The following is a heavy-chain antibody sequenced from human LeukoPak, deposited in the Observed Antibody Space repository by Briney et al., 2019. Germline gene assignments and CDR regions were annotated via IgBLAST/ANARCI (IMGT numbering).Heavy chain of an antibody. CDR2: ISGDGDKA. CDR1: GFTFTTYA. J-gene: IGHJ6*03. D-gene: IGHD1-26*01. CDR3: AKDSGGTYFYYYYYMDV. V-gene: IGHV3-23*01. Sequence: PGGSLRLSCAASGFTFTTYAINWVRQTPGKGLEWVSGISGDGDKAYYADSVKGRFTVSRDNSKNTLYLHMNSLRAEDTAIYYCAKDSGGTYFYYYYYMDVWGKGTTVTVSS.